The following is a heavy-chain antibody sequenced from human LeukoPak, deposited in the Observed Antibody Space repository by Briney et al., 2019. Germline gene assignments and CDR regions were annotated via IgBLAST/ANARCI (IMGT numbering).Heavy chain of an antibody. Sequence: GASVKVSCKASGGTFSSYAIRWVRQAPGQGLEWMGGIIPIFGTANYAQKFQGRVTITTDESTSTAYMELSSLRSEDTAVYYCARSSYSGSYYGYFDYWDQGTLVTVSS. CDR2: IIPIFGTA. V-gene: IGHV1-69*05. CDR3: ARSSYSGSYYGYFDY. J-gene: IGHJ4*02. D-gene: IGHD1-26*01. CDR1: GGTFSSYA.